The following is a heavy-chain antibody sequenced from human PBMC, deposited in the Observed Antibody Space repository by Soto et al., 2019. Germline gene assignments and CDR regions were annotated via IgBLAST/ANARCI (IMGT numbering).Heavy chain of an antibody. J-gene: IGHJ6*03. V-gene: IGHV1-18*01. CDR3: ASPSYSSGWYRADRDYYYYMDV. Sequence: ASVKVSCKASGYTFTSYGISWVRQAPGQGLEWMGWISAYNGNTNYAQKLQGRVTMTTDTSTSTAYMELRSLRSDDTAVYYCASPSYSSGWYRADRDYYYYMDVWGKGTTVTVSS. CDR2: ISAYNGNT. CDR1: GYTFTSYG. D-gene: IGHD6-19*01.